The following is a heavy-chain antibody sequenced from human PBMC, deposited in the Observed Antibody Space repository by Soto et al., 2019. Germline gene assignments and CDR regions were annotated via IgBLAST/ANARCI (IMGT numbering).Heavy chain of an antibody. CDR1: GGSVTNSSYY. J-gene: IGHJ4*02. V-gene: IGHV4-39*01. CDR2: VYYRGRS. Sequence: PSETLSLTCTVSGGSVTNSSYYWGWIRQSPWKGLEWIGSVYYRGRSYSKSSVKSRVTISVDTSKNRFSLSLNSVTASDTAVYFCVSQRTTVPTQAYFDYWGPGXLVT. D-gene: IGHD4-17*01. CDR3: VSQRTTVPTQAYFDY.